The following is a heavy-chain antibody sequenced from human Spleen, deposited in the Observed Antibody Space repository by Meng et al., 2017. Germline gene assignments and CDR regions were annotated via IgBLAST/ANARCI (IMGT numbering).Heavy chain of an antibody. J-gene: IGHJ4*02. CDR1: GFTFSDYD. Sequence: GESLKISCAASGFTFSDYDMIWVRQAPGKGLEWVSTISGSGRRTYYGHSVKGRFTISRDNSKTSLVLQMNSLRTEDTALYYCAKGSNGGSLDYWGQGTLVTVSS. V-gene: IGHV3-43*02. CDR3: AKGSNGGSLDY. CDR2: ISGSGRRT. D-gene: IGHD2-8*01.